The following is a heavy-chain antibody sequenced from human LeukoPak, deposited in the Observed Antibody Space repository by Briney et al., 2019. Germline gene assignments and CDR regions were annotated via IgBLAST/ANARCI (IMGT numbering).Heavy chain of an antibody. CDR3: AKRARYNSARATDFDS. CDR2: INHSGST. CDR1: GGSFSGYY. D-gene: IGHD6-19*01. V-gene: IGHV4-34*01. J-gene: IGHJ4*02. Sequence: SETLSLTCAVYGGSFSGYYWSWIRQPPGKGLEWIGEINHSGSTNYNPSLKSRVTISVDTSKNQFSLKLSSVTAADTAVYYCAKRARYNSARATDFDSWGQGTQVTVSS.